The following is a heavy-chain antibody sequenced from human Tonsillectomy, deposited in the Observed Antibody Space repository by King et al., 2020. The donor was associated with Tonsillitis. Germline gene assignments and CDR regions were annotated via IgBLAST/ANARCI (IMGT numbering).Heavy chain of an antibody. Sequence: LQLQESGQGLVKPSETLSLTCTVSGGSISSSYYYWGWIRQPPGKGLEWIGSIFYSGSTYYKPSLKSRVTISVDTSKNQFSLRLSSVTAADTAIYYCARHDPYYFDSSGHWFDPWGQGTLVTVSS. D-gene: IGHD3-22*01. V-gene: IGHV4-39*07. J-gene: IGHJ5*02. CDR1: GGSISSSYYY. CDR3: ARHDPYYFDSSGHWFDP. CDR2: IFYSGST.